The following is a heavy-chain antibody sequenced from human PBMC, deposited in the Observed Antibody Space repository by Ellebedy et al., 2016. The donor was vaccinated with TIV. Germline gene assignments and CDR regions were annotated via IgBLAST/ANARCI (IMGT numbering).Heavy chain of an antibody. Sequence: MPSETLSLTCTVSGDSIRNDHWGWIRRSPEKGLEWLGFICDDGYIDYNPALAGRVTVSVDPSKNQVSLNLSSMTPADTAVYYCARGGCSSCYIVSWGQGTQVTVSA. CDR2: ICDDGYI. J-gene: IGHJ4*02. V-gene: IGHV4-59*01. CDR1: GDSIRNDH. CDR3: ARGGCSSCYIVS. D-gene: IGHD3-22*01.